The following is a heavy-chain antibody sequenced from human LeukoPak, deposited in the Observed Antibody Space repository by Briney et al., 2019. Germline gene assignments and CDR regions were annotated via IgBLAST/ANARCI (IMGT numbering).Heavy chain of an antibody. CDR1: GGSFSGYY. D-gene: IGHD6-6*01. V-gene: IGHV4-34*10. J-gene: IGHJ6*02. CDR3: ARYSSRSYYYGMDV. CDR2: INHSGST. Sequence: SETLSLTCAVYGGSFSGYYWSWIRQPPGKGLEWIGEINHSGSTNYNPSLKSRVTMSVDTSKNQFSLKLSSVTAADTAVYYCARYSSRSYYYGMDVWGQGTTVTVSS.